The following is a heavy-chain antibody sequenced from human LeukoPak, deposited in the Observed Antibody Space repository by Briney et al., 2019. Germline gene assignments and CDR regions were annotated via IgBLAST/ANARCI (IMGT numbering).Heavy chain of an antibody. CDR2: INPNSGGT. V-gene: IGHV1-2*02. J-gene: IGHJ5*02. D-gene: IGHD2-15*01. Sequence: ASVKVSCKASGYTFTGYYMHWVRQAPGQGLEWMGWINPNSGGTNYAQKFQGRVTMTRDTSISTAYMELSRPRSDDTAVYYCARDLGHCSGGSCYWFDPWGQGTLVTVSS. CDR1: GYTFTGYY. CDR3: ARDLGHCSGGSCYWFDP.